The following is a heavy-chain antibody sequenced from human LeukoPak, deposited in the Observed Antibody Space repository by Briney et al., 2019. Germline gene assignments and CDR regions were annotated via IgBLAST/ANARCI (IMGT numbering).Heavy chain of an antibody. CDR3: ARGGWFHDR. Sequence: SETLSLTCSVSNGSISTTYWSWIRQPPGKGLEWFGNIHYSGNTNYNSSLKSRVTISVDTSKNQFSLKMISVTTADTAVYFCARGGWFHDRWGQGTLVTVSS. CDR2: IHYSGNT. D-gene: IGHD6-19*01. V-gene: IGHV4-59*01. J-gene: IGHJ5*02. CDR1: NGSISTTY.